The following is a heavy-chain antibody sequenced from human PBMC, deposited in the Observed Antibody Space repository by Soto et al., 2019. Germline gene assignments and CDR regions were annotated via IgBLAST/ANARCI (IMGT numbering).Heavy chain of an antibody. CDR3: ARWVVVDFWYFDL. V-gene: IGHV4-39*01. J-gene: IGHJ2*01. Sequence: QLQLQESGPGLVKPSETLSLTCTVSGGSISSSSYYWGWIRQPPGKGLEWIGSIYYSGSTYYNPSHKSRVTVTLDTSKSQFSLKLSSVTAAYSAVYYCARWVVVDFWYFDLWGRGTLVTVSS. CDR1: GGSISSSSYY. CDR2: IYYSGST. D-gene: IGHD3-22*01.